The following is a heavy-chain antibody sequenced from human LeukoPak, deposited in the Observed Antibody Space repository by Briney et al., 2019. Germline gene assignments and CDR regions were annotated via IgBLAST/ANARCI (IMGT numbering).Heavy chain of an antibody. CDR2: IYSGGYT. D-gene: IGHD3-10*01. J-gene: IGHJ4*02. V-gene: IGHV3-53*01. Sequence: PGGSLRLSCVVSGFPVSSNYMSWVRQAPGKGLEWVSVIYSGGYTYYADSVKGRFTISRDNSKDTLYLQMNSLRAEDTAVYYCARCRAFGHFDYWGQGTLVTVSS. CDR3: ARCRAFGHFDY. CDR1: GFPVSSNY.